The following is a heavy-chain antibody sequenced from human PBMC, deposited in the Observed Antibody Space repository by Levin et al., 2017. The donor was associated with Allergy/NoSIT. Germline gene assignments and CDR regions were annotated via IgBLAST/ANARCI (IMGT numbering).Heavy chain of an antibody. CDR3: ARGKSSSWYRVYNWFDP. CDR1: GGSISSYY. J-gene: IGHJ5*02. V-gene: IGHV4-59*01. D-gene: IGHD6-13*01. Sequence: PSETLSLTCTVSGGSISSYYWSWIRQPPGKGLEWIGYIYYSGSTNYNPSLKSRVTISVDTSKNQFSLKLSSVTAADTAVYYCARGKSSSWYRVYNWFDPWGQGTLVTVSS. CDR2: IYYSGST.